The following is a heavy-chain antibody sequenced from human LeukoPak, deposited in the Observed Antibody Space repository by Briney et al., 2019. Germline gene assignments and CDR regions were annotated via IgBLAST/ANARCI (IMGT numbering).Heavy chain of an antibody. CDR1: GGSISSYY. J-gene: IGHJ4*02. D-gene: IGHD3-22*01. CDR3: AGTYYYDSSGYSPHILAY. Sequence: KPSETLSLTCTVSGGSISSYYWSWIRQPPGKGLELIGYIYTSGSTNYNPSLNSRVPISEATSKTQFSLKLSSVNAADTAVYYCAGTYYYDSSGYSPHILAYWGQGTLVTVSS. CDR2: IYTSGST. V-gene: IGHV4-4*09.